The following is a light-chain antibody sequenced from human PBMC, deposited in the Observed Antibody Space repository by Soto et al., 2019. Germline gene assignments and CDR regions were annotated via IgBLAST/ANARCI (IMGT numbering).Light chain of an antibody. CDR3: TSYTSSSTPYV. V-gene: IGLV2-14*01. CDR1: SSDVGGYKY. J-gene: IGLJ1*01. CDR2: EVS. Sequence: QSALTQPASVSASPGQSITISCTGTSSDVGGYKYVSWYQQYPGKASKLMMYEVSNRPSGISNRFSGSKSGNTASLTITGLRAEDEGYYYCTSYTSSSTPYVFGTGTKLTVL.